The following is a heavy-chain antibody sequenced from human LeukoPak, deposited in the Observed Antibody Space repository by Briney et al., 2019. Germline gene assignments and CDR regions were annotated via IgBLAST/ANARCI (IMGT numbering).Heavy chain of an antibody. J-gene: IGHJ4*02. V-gene: IGHV1-18*01. D-gene: IGHD6-19*01. Sequence: ASVKVSCKASGYTFTSYGISWVRQAPGQGLEWMEWISAYNGNTNYAHHLQGRVTMTTDTSTSTAYMELRSLISDDTAVYFCATDDIAVAGTNFDYWGQGTLVTVSS. CDR3: ATDDIAVAGTNFDY. CDR2: ISAYNGNT. CDR1: GYTFTSYG.